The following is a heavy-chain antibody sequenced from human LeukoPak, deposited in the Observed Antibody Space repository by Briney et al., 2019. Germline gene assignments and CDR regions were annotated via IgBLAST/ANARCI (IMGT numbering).Heavy chain of an antibody. D-gene: IGHD3-3*01. J-gene: IGHJ6*02. CDR3: ARSDVMELDYDFWSGIEYGMDV. V-gene: IGHV1-46*01. CDR1: GYTFTSYY. CDR2: INPSGGST. Sequence: GASVKVSCKASGYTFTSYYMHWVRQAPGQGLEWMGIINPSGGSTSYAQKFQGGVTMTRDTSTSTVYMELSSLRSEDTAVYYCARSDVMELDYDFWSGIEYGMDVWGQGTTVTVSS.